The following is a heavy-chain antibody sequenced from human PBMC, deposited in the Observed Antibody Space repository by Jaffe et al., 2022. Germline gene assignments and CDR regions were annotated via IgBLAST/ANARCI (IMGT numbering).Heavy chain of an antibody. V-gene: IGHV3-30*02. J-gene: IGHJ4*02. Sequence: QVQLVESGGGVVQPGGSLRLSCAASGFTFTTYVMHWVRQAPGKGLEWMALIWYDGSKINYVDSVKGRFTISRDTSKNTVFLQMNSLRAEDTAVYYCAIEDYGDYGAFDSWGQGTLVTVSS. CDR1: GFTFTTYV. CDR3: AIEDYGDYGAFDS. D-gene: IGHD4-17*01. CDR2: IWYDGSKI.